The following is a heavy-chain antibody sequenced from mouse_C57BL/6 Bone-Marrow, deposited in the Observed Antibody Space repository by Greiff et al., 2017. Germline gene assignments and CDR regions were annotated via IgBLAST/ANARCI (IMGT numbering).Heavy chain of an antibody. CDR3: ARIPSYYAMDY. CDR2: SYPGSGST. J-gene: IGHJ4*01. D-gene: IGHD5-1-1*01. CDR1: GYTFTSYW. Sequence: QVQLQQPGAELVKPGASVKMSCKASGYTFTSYWITWVKQRPGQGLEWIGDSYPGSGSTNYNEKFKSKATLTVDTSSSTAYMQLSSLTSEDSAVYYCARIPSYYAMDYWGQGTSVTVSS. V-gene: IGHV1-55*01.